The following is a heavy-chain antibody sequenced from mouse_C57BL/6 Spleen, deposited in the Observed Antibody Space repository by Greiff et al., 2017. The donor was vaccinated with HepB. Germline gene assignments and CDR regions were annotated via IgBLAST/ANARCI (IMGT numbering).Heavy chain of an antibody. Sequence: EVQVVESGPGLVKPSQSLSLTCSVTGYSITSGYYWNWIRQFPGNKLEWMGYISYDGSNNYNPSLKNRISITRDTSKNQFFLKLNSVTTEDTATYYCARDSYGYAMDYWGQGTSVTVSS. V-gene: IGHV3-6*01. CDR3: ARDSYGYAMDY. CDR1: GYSITSGYY. J-gene: IGHJ4*01. CDR2: ISYDGSN. D-gene: IGHD1-1*01.